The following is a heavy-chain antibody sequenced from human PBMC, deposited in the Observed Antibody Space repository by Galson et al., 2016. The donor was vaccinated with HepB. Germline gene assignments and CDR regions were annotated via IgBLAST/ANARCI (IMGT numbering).Heavy chain of an antibody. D-gene: IGHD3-22*01. Sequence: SVKVSCKASGYTFTRYYIHWVRQAPGQGLEWMGMINPSAGSTNYAQRFRGRVIMTWDTSTSTVYMRLSSLRSDDTAMYYCARDQSEYYDSSNWFDPWGQGTLVTVSS. CDR2: INPSAGST. CDR3: ARDQSEYYDSSNWFDP. J-gene: IGHJ5*02. V-gene: IGHV1-46*01. CDR1: GYTFTRYY.